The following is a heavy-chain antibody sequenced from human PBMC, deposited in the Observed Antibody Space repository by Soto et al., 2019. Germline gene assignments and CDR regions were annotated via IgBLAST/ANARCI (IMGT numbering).Heavy chain of an antibody. D-gene: IGHD3-16*02. CDR2: IYYSGST. CDR1: GGSISSSSYY. CDR3: ARHVYDYVWGSYRYNWFDP. Sequence: SETLSLTCTVSGGSISSSSYYWGWIRQPPGKGLERIGSIYYSGSTYYNPSLKSRVTISVDTSKNQFSLKLSSVTAADTAVYYCARHVYDYVWGSYRYNWFDPWGQGTLVTVSS. J-gene: IGHJ5*02. V-gene: IGHV4-39*01.